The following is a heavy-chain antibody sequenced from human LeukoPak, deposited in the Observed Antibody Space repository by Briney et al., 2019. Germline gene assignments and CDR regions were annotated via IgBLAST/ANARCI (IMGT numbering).Heavy chain of an antibody. D-gene: IGHD6-19*01. Sequence: GGSLRLSCAASGFTFSTYWMSWVRQAPGKGLEWVANIKQDGSERNYVDSVKGRFTISRDNAKNSLYLQLNSLRAEDTAVYYCARVTYSSGWYVDYWDQGTLVTVSS. J-gene: IGHJ4*02. V-gene: IGHV3-7*01. CDR2: IKQDGSER. CDR3: ARVTYSSGWYVDY. CDR1: GFTFSTYW.